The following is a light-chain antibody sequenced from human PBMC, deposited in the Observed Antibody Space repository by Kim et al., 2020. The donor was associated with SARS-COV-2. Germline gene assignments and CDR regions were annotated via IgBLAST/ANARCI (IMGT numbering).Light chain of an antibody. CDR1: QRVSSNY. V-gene: IGKV3-20*01. Sequence: EIVLTQSPGTLSLSPGERATLSCRASQRVSSNYLAWYQQKPGQAPRLLIYDASTRATGIPDRFSGSGSGTDFTLTISRLEPEDFAVYYCQQYGSSPPQVFGQGTKVDIK. CDR3: QQYGSSPPQV. J-gene: IGKJ1*01. CDR2: DAS.